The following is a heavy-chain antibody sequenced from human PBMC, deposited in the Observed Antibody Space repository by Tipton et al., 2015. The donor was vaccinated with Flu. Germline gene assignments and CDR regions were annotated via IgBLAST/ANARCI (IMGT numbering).Heavy chain of an antibody. J-gene: IGHJ4*02. CDR1: GFTFASYS. CDR3: AKGRDTSPLAYFDS. CDR2: ISYSGASA. V-gene: IGHV3-23*01. D-gene: IGHD2-2*01. Sequence: SLRLSCVASGFTFASYSMTWVRQTPGKGLEWVASISYSGASAHYADSAKGRFTISRDNFKNTLYLQIKNVRAEDAAVYLCAKGRDTSPLAYFDSWGQGTLVTVTS.